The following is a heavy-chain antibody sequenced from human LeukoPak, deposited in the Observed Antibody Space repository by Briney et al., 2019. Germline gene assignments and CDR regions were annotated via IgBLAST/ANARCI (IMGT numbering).Heavy chain of an antibody. Sequence: PGRSLRLSCAASGFSLSAYGVHWVRQAPGKGLEWVAVIWYDGTSKDYADSVKGRFTFSRDNSKNTLYLQMNSLTVEDTAVYYCARSQGSSLIDYWGQGTLVTVSS. J-gene: IGHJ4*02. CDR3: ARSQGSSLIDY. D-gene: IGHD6-13*01. V-gene: IGHV3-33*01. CDR2: IWYDGTSK. CDR1: GFSLSAYG.